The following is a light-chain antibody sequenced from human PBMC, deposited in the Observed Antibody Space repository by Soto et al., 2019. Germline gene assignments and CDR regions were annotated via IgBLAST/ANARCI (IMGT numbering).Light chain of an antibody. V-gene: IGKV3-20*01. CDR3: QQYGGPVPWT. CDR2: GAS. Sequence: EVVLTQSPGTLSLSPGERATVSCRASQTISRNYLAWYQKKPGQAPRLLIYGASTSATGIPDRFTGSGSGTDFTLTIARLEPEDFAVYYCQQYGGPVPWTFGQGTKXEV. CDR1: QTISRNY. J-gene: IGKJ1*01.